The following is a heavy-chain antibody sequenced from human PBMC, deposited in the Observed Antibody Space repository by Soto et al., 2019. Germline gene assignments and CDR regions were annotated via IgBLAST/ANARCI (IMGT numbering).Heavy chain of an antibody. Sequence: ASVKVSCKASGYTFTGYYMHWVRQAPGQGLEWMGWINPNSGGTNYAQKLQGWVTMTRDTSISTAYMELSRLRSDDTAVYYCARMGSSSWYRDYYYGMDVWGQGTTVTVSS. CDR2: INPNSGGT. V-gene: IGHV1-2*04. J-gene: IGHJ6*02. D-gene: IGHD6-13*01. CDR1: GYTFTGYY. CDR3: ARMGSSSWYRDYYYGMDV.